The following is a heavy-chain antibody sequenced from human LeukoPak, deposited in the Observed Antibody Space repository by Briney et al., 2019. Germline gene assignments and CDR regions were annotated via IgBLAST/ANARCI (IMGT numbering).Heavy chain of an antibody. CDR1: GFTFSSYA. V-gene: IGHV3-15*01. CDR2: IKSKTDGGTT. CDR3: TTDDVMITFGGVIF. D-gene: IGHD3-16*02. Sequence: GGSLRLSCAASGFTFSSYAMSWVRQAPGKGLEWVGRIKSKTDGGTTDYAAPVKGRFTISRDDSKNTLYLQMNSLKTEDTAVYYCTTDDVMITFGGVIFWGQGTLVTVSS. J-gene: IGHJ4*02.